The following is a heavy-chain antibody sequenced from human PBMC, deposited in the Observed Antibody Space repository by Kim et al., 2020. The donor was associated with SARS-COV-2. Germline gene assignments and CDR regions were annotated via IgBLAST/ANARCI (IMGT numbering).Heavy chain of an antibody. Sequence: SVKGRFTIARDNSKNTLYLQMNSLRAEDTAVYYCAKDQIVGAMGHYGMDVWGQGTTVTVSS. J-gene: IGHJ6*02. CDR3: AKDQIVGAMGHYGMDV. V-gene: IGHV3-30*02. D-gene: IGHD1-26*01.